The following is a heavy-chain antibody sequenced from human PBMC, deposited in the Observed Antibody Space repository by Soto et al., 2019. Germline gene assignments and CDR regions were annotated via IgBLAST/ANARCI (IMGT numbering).Heavy chain of an antibody. V-gene: IGHV1-18*01. Sequence: QVQLVQSGAEVKKPGASVKVSCKASGYTFTSYGISWVRQAPGQGLEWMGWISAYNGNTNYAQKLQGRVTMTTDTSXITAYMDLRTLRSDDTAVYYCARDGAGFYRKYGMDVWGQGTTVTVSS. CDR3: ARDGAGFYRKYGMDV. CDR1: GYTFTSYG. J-gene: IGHJ6*02. D-gene: IGHD3-16*01. CDR2: ISAYNGNT.